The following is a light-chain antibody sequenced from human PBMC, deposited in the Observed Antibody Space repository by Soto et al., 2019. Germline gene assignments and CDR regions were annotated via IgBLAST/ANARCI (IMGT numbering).Light chain of an antibody. V-gene: IGLV1-40*01. CDR3: QSYDTRLSGYV. CDR2: DNN. CDR1: SSNIGAGYD. Sequence: QSVLTQSPSVSGAPGQRVTLSCTGSSSNIGAGYDVHWYQQLPGAAPKLLIYDNNNRPSGVPDRSSGSKSGASASLAITGLQAEDEADYYCQSYDTRLSGYVFGTGTKVTVL. J-gene: IGLJ1*01.